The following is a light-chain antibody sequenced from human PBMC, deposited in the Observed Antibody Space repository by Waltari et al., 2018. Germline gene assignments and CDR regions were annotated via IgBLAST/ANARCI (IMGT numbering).Light chain of an antibody. V-gene: IGLV1-40*01. CDR2: ENN. CDR3: SAWDRSLSTGL. J-gene: IGLJ2*01. CDR1: SCNIGAGSY. Sequence: QSVLTQPPSASGAPGQRVTISCTGSSCNIGAGSYVSWYQQFPGIAPKLLIYENNKRPSGVSDRFSGSKSGTSASLTITGLQSEDEADYYCSAWDRSLSTGLFGGGTRLTVL.